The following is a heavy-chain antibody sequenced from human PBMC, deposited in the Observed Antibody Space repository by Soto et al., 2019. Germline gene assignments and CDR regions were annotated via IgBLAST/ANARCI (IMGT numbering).Heavy chain of an antibody. J-gene: IGHJ4*02. D-gene: IGHD2-15*01. CDR2: IDLSGTTT. CDR1: GYSISDYS. CDR3: TKDRVPDGIYSFDY. Sequence: GGSLTVSCPASGYSISDYSMNWDRKAPGKELEWVSFIDLSGTTTYYRDSVKGRFTIFKDKSMNTVYLQMNSLTVEDAAVYYCTKDRVPDGIYSFDYWGQGALVTVSS. V-gene: IGHV3-23*03.